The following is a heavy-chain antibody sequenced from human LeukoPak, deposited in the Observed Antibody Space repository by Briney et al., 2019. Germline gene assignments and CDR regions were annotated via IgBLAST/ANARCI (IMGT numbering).Heavy chain of an antibody. V-gene: IGHV3-9*01. D-gene: IGHD6-13*01. J-gene: IGHJ4*02. CDR3: AKDMETRTLAAAGTFDY. CDR1: GFTFDDYA. Sequence: PGGSLRLSCAASGFTFDDYAMPWVRQAPGKGLEWVSGISWNSGSIGYADSVKGRFTISRDNAKKSLYLQMNSLRAEDTALYYCAKDMETRTLAAAGTFDYWGQGTLVTVSS. CDR2: ISWNSGSI.